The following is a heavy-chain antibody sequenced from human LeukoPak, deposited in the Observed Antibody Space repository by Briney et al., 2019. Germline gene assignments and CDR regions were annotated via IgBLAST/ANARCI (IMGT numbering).Heavy chain of an antibody. CDR2: ISYDGSNK. V-gene: IGHV3-30*04. Sequence: PGGSLRLSCAASGFTFSSYAMHWVRQAPGKGLEWVAVISYDGSNKYYADSVKGRFTISRDNSKNTLYLQMNSLRAEDTAVYYCARDALRITMVRGVIITGPDYWGQGTLVTVSS. J-gene: IGHJ4*02. CDR3: ARDALRITMVRGVIITGPDY. CDR1: GFTFSSYA. D-gene: IGHD3-10*01.